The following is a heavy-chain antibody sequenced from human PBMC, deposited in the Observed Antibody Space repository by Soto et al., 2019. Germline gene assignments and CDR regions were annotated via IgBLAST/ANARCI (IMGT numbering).Heavy chain of an antibody. J-gene: IGHJ6*02. CDR2: ISYDGSNK. CDR3: AKDGSFYGDFYYYYYGMDV. CDR1: GFTFSSYG. Sequence: GGSLRLSCAASGFTFSSYGMPWVRHAPGKGLEWVAVISYDGSNKYYADSVKGRFTISRDNSKNTLYLQMNSLRAEDTAVYYCAKDGSFYGDFYYYYYGMDVWGQGTTVTVSS. D-gene: IGHD4-17*01. V-gene: IGHV3-30*18.